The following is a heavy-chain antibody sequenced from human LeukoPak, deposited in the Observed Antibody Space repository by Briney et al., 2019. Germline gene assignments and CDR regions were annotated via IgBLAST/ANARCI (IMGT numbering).Heavy chain of an antibody. J-gene: IGHJ4*02. CDR3: ARVRGIAAATPGY. D-gene: IGHD6-13*01. V-gene: IGHV3-21*01. CDR2: ISSSSSYI. Sequence: GGSLRLSCAASGFTFSSYSMNWVRQAPGKGLEWVSSISSSSSYIYYADSVKGRFIISRDNAKNSLYLQMNSLRAEDTAVYYCARVRGIAAATPGYWGQGTLVTVSS. CDR1: GFTFSSYS.